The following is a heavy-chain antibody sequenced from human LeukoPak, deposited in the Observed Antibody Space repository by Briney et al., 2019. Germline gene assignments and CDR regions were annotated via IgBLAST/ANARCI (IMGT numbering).Heavy chain of an antibody. CDR1: GFTFSSYG. CDR3: VKDGHCRDSICATKIVVAGYLDH. J-gene: IGHJ4*02. V-gene: IGHV3-30*02. CDR2: IRYDGSNK. D-gene: IGHD6-19*01. Sequence: GGSLRLSCAASGFTFSSYGMHWVRQAPGKGLEWVAFIRYDGSNKYYADSVKGRFTISRDNSKNTLYLQMNSLRAEDTATYYCVKDGHCRDSICATKIVVAGYLDHWGQGTQVTVSA.